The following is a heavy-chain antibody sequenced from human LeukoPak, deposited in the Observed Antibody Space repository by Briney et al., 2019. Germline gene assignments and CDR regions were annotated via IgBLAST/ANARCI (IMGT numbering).Heavy chain of an antibody. V-gene: IGHV4-4*02. J-gene: IGHJ6*02. CDR1: GGSMASNSW. D-gene: IGHD3-10*01. CDR3: TSRPRYDGSDSYYYGMDV. CDR2: VHHSGRT. Sequence: SGTLSLTCGVSGGSMASNSWWTWVRPSPGKGLEWIGEVHHSGRTNYNPSLKSRLTVSVDTSKNQFSLNLISVTAADTAVYHCTSRPRYDGSDSYYYGMDVWGQGTTVTVSS.